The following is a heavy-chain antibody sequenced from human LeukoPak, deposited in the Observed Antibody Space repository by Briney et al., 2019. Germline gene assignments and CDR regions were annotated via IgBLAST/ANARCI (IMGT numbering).Heavy chain of an antibody. D-gene: IGHD6-19*01. CDR1: GFTFDDYA. CDR3: AKDKGGIAVADGAFDF. V-gene: IGHV3-43D*03. CDR2: ISWDGGTT. Sequence: PGGSLRLSCNVSGFTFDDYAMHWVRQAPGKGLEWVSLISWDGGTTYYTDSVKGRFAMSRDNSKNSLYLQMNSLRPEDTALYYCAKDKGGIAVADGAFDFWGKGTTVTVSS. J-gene: IGHJ6*04.